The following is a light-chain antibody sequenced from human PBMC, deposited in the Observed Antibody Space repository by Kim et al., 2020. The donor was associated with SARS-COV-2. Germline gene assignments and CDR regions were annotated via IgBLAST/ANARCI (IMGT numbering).Light chain of an antibody. J-gene: IGKJ2*01. V-gene: IGKV3-15*01. CDR2: GAS. CDR1: QSVSSN. Sequence: EIVMTQSPATLSVSPGERATLSCRASQSVSSNLAWYQQKPGQAPRLLIYGASTRATGIPARFSGSGSGTEFTLTIGSLQSEDFAVYYCQQYNNWLHTFGQGTKLEI. CDR3: QQYNNWLHT.